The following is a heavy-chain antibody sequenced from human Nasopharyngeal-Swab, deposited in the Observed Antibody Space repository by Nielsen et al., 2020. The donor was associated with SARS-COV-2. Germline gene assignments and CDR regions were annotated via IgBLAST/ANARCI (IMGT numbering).Heavy chain of an antibody. CDR2: ISWNSGSI. J-gene: IGHJ4*02. CDR3: AKVDYDSSGYDY. V-gene: IGHV3-9*01. Sequence: VRQALGKGLEWVSGISWNSGSIGYADSVKGRFTISRDNAKNSLYLQMNSLRAEDTALYYCAKVDYDSSGYDYWGQGTLVTV. D-gene: IGHD3-22*01.